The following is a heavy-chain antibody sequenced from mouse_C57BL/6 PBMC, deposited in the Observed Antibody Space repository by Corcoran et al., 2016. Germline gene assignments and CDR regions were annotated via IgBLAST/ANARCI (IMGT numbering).Heavy chain of an antibody. D-gene: IGHD1-1*01. CDR3: ARYGSSYEFDY. CDR1: GYTFTTYG. Sequence: QIQLVQSGPELKKPGETVKISCKASGYTFTTYGMSWEKQAPGKGLKWMGWINTYSGVPTYADDFKGRFAFSLETSASTAYLQINNLKNEETATYFCARYGSSYEFDYCGQGTTLTVSS. CDR2: INTYSGVP. V-gene: IGHV9-3*01. J-gene: IGHJ2*01.